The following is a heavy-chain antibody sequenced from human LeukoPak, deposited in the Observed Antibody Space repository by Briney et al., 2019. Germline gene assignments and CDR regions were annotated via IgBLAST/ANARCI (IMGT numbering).Heavy chain of an antibody. CDR2: IWYDGSNK. J-gene: IGHJ4*02. Sequence: GGSLRLSCAASGFTFSSYGMHWDRQAPGKGLEWVAVIWYDGSNKYYADSVKGRFTISRDNSKNTLYLQMNSLRAEDTAVYYCAKTLAAAGLGSRYYFDYWGQGTLVTVSS. CDR3: AKTLAAAGLGSRYYFDY. CDR1: GFTFSSYG. D-gene: IGHD6-13*01. V-gene: IGHV3-33*06.